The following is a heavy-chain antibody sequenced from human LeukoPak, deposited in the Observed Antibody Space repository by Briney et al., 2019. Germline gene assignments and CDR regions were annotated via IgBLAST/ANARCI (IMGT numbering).Heavy chain of an antibody. CDR1: GFTFSNSY. V-gene: IGHV3-11*04. D-gene: IGHD6-19*01. CDR3: AREGIAVAGTGFFDY. CDR2: ISRSGSTI. J-gene: IGHJ4*02. Sequence: GGSLRLSCAASGFTFSNSYMTWIRQAPGKGLEWVSNISRSGSTIYYADSVKGRFTISRDNAKNSLYLEMNSLRAEDTAVYYCAREGIAVAGTGFFDYWGQGTLVTVSS.